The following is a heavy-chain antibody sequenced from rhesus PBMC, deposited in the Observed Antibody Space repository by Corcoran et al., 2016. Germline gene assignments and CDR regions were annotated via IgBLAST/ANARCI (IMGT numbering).Heavy chain of an antibody. V-gene: IGHV1S9*01. CDR1: GYTFPSSY. CDR3: TRDDSSGWYYGLDS. CDR2: INPSNGNT. J-gene: IGHJ6*01. D-gene: IGHD6-31*01. Sequence: QVQLVQSGAEVKKPGASVKHSGKAYGYTFPSSYKNWVGQAPGKGLEWMGWINPSNGNTGYAQKFQGRVTMTRDTSTSTAYMELSSLRSEDTAVYYCTRDDSSGWYYGLDSWGQGVVVTVSS.